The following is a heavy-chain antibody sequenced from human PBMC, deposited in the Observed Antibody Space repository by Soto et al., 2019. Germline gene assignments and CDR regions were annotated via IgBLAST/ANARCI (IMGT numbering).Heavy chain of an antibody. CDR2: INHSGST. D-gene: IGHD3-10*01. J-gene: IGHJ4*02. CDR3: ARAPRGGLWFHLMFDY. CDR1: GGSFSGYY. V-gene: IGHV4-34*01. Sequence: LSLTCAVYGGSFSGYYWSWIRQPPGKGLEWIGEINHSGSTNYNPSLKSRVTISVDTSKNQFSLKLSSVTAADTAVYYCARAPRGGLWFHLMFDYWGQGTLVTVS.